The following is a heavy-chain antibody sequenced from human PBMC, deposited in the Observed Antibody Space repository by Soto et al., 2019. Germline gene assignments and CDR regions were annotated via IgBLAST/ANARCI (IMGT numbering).Heavy chain of an antibody. CDR2: ISHRGST. D-gene: IGHD3-22*01. CDR1: SGSFSGYY. Sequence: QVQLQQWGAGLLKPSETLSLRCVVNSGSFSGYYWTWIRQTPGKGLEWNGEISHRGSTNYNPSLMSRVTISADTSKKQFSLRLSSVTAAHTALYFCARGYESSRRYLPLLDYWGQGTLVTVSS. V-gene: IGHV4-34*01. J-gene: IGHJ4*02. CDR3: ARGYESSRRYLPLLDY.